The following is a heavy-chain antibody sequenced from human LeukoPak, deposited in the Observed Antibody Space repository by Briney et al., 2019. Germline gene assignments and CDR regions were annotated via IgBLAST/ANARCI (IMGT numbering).Heavy chain of an antibody. D-gene: IGHD5-18*01. Sequence: SETLSLTCAVSGGSISSGGYSWSWIRQPPGKGLEWIGYIYHSGSTYYNPSLKSRVTISVDRSKNQFSLKPSSVTAADTAVYYCARGAAMVGGRWFDPWGQGTLVTVSS. CDR2: IYHSGST. CDR1: GGSISSGGYS. CDR3: ARGAAMVGGRWFDP. J-gene: IGHJ5*02. V-gene: IGHV4-30-2*01.